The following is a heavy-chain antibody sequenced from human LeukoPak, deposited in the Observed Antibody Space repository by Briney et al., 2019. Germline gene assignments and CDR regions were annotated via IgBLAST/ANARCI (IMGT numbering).Heavy chain of an antibody. CDR3: ARVVPAAVNWFDP. D-gene: IGHD2-2*01. CDR1: GYSFTSYW. Sequence: GGPLKISCKGSGYSFTSYWISWVRQMPGKGLEWMGRIDPSDSYTNYSPSFQGHVTISADKSISTAYLQWSSLKASDTAMYYCARVVPAAVNWFDPWGQGTLVTVSS. J-gene: IGHJ5*02. CDR2: IDPSDSYT. V-gene: IGHV5-10-1*01.